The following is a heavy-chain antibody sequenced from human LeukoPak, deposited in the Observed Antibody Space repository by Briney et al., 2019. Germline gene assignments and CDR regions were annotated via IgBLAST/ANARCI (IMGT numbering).Heavy chain of an antibody. CDR3: ARRARYCSSTSCYDFDY. Sequence: ASVKVSCKASGYTFTSYDINWVRQATGQGLEWMGWVNPNSGNTGYAQKFQGRVTMTRNTSISTAYMELSSLRSEDTAVYYCARRARYCSSTSCYDFDYWGQGTLVTVSS. CDR2: VNPNSGNT. D-gene: IGHD2-2*01. V-gene: IGHV1-8*01. J-gene: IGHJ4*02. CDR1: GYTFTSYD.